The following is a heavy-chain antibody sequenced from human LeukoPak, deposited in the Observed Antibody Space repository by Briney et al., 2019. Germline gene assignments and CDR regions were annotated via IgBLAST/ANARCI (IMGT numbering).Heavy chain of an antibody. Sequence: SETLSLTCTVSGGSISSGGYYWSWIRQHPGKGLEWIGYIYYSGSTYYNPSLRSQVTISVDTSKNQFSLKLSSVTAADTAVYYCARLRDDAFDIWGQGTMVTVSS. CDR3: ARLRDDAFDI. J-gene: IGHJ3*02. CDR2: IYYSGST. V-gene: IGHV4-31*01. CDR1: GGSISSGGYY.